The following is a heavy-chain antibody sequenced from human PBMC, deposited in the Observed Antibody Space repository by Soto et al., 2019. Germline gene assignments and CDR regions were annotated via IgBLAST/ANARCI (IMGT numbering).Heavy chain of an antibody. J-gene: IGHJ2*01. CDR1: GFTFSTYW. CDR3: ARDSKEGYSSDQRYLDL. D-gene: IGHD6-19*01. Sequence: EVQLVESGGVLVQPGGSLRLSCAASGFTFSTYWMSWVRQAPGKGLEWVANIKPDGSEKYYVDSVKGRLTISRDNTKISLYLQMNTLRGEDSAVYYCARDSKEGYSSDQRYLDLWGRGTLVTVSS. V-gene: IGHV3-7*01. CDR2: IKPDGSEK.